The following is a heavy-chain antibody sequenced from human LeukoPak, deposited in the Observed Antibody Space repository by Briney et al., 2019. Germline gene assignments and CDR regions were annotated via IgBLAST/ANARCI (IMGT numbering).Heavy chain of an antibody. J-gene: IGHJ1*01. CDR3: ARDLKGRTTVTGYFQH. Sequence: ASVKVSCKASGYTFTGYYMHWVRRAPGQGLEWMGWINPNSGGTNYAQKFQGRVTMTRDTSISTAYMELRSLRSDDTAVYYCARDLKGRTTVTGYFQHWGQGTLVTVSS. CDR1: GYTFTGYY. V-gene: IGHV1-2*02. D-gene: IGHD4-17*01. CDR2: INPNSGGT.